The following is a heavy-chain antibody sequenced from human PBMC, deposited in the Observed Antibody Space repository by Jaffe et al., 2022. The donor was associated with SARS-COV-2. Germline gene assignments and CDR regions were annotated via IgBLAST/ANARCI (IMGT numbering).Heavy chain of an antibody. Sequence: QVQLQQWGAGLLKPSETLSLTCAVYGGSFSGYYWSWIRQPPGKGLEWIGEINHSGSTNYNPSLKSRVTISVDTSKNQFSLKLSSVTAADTAVYYCARGGGGSSWYGGHDWFDPWGQGTLVTVSS. CDR1: GGSFSGYY. V-gene: IGHV4-34*01. D-gene: IGHD6-13*01. CDR2: INHSGST. CDR3: ARGGGGSSWYGGHDWFDP. J-gene: IGHJ5*02.